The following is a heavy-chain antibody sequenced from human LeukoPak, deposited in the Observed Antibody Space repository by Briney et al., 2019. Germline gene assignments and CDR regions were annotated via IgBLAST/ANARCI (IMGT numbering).Heavy chain of an antibody. J-gene: IGHJ4*02. Sequence: SETLSLTCAVSGGSISSSNWWSWVRQPPGKGLEWIGEIYHSGSTYYNPSLKSRVTISVDTSKNQFSLKLSSVTAAETAVYYCARDIAAAGSFDYWGQGTLVTVSS. D-gene: IGHD6-13*01. CDR2: IYHSGST. V-gene: IGHV4-4*02. CDR1: GGSISSSNW. CDR3: ARDIAAAGSFDY.